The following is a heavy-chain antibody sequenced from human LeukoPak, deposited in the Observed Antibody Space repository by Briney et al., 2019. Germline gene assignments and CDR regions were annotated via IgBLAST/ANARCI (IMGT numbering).Heavy chain of an antibody. CDR3: ARESTDAFDI. J-gene: IGHJ3*02. Sequence: GGSLRLSCAASGFTVSSNYMSWVRQAPGKGLEWVSAIYSGGSTYYADSVKGRFTISRDNSKNTLYLQMNSLRAEDTAVYYCARESTDAFDIWGQGTMVTVSS. CDR1: GFTVSSNY. D-gene: IGHD5/OR15-5a*01. V-gene: IGHV3-53*01. CDR2: IYSGGST.